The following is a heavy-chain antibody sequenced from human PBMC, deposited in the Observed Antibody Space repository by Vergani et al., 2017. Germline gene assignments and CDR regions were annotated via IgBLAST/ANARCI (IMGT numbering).Heavy chain of an antibody. CDR1: GFSFTTYA. CDR3: AKGCWNYWFDS. V-gene: IGHV3-23*01. Sequence: EVQLLESGGDLVQPGGSLRISCAASGFSFTTYAMSWVRQAPGKGLGWVSTINTNGDYTRYGDSVKGRFTNSRDNSKSTLYLQMNSLIAEDTAIYYCAKGCWNYWFDSGGQGTLVIVS. CDR2: INTNGDYT. D-gene: IGHD1-1*01. J-gene: IGHJ5*01.